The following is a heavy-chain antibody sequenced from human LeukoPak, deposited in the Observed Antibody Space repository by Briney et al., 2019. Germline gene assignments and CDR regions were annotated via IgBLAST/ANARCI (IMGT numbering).Heavy chain of an antibody. CDR2: INPNSGGT. CDR3: ARDKGSGSSIDY. V-gene: IGHV1-2*02. CDR1: GGTFSSYA. J-gene: IGHJ4*02. D-gene: IGHD3-10*01. Sequence: VASVKVSCKASGGTFSSYAISWVRQAPGQGLEWMGWINPNSGGTDYAQKFQGRVTVTRDTSINTAYMELSRLTSDDTAVYYCARDKGSGSSIDYWGQGTLVTVSS.